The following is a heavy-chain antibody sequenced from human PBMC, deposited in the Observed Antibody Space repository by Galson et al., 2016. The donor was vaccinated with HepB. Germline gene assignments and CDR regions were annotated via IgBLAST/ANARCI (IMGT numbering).Heavy chain of an antibody. CDR1: GYRFPTYG. Sequence: SVQVSCKASGYRFPTYGISWVRQAPGHGLEWLGWTSVNSGNTIYAQKFQDRVTMTRDTSAGTVYMDLRSLRSDDMAVYYCARDVKFRFDYWGQGTLVTVSS. V-gene: IGHV1-18*03. CDR3: ARDVKFRFDY. J-gene: IGHJ4*02. CDR2: TSVNSGNT. D-gene: IGHD2/OR15-2a*01.